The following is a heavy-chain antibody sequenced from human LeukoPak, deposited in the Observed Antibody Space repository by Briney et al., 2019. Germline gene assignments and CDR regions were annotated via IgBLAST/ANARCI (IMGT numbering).Heavy chain of an antibody. CDR3: ARLDIVATTNFDY. V-gene: IGHV4-39*07. J-gene: IGHJ4*02. D-gene: IGHD5-12*01. CDR2: IYYTGST. Sequence: PSETLSLTCTVSGGSISSSSYYWGWICQPPGKGLEWIGSIYYTGSTYYNPSLKSRVTISLDTSKTQFSLKLSSVTAADTAVYYCARLDIVATTNFDYWGQGTLVTVSS. CDR1: GGSISSSSYY.